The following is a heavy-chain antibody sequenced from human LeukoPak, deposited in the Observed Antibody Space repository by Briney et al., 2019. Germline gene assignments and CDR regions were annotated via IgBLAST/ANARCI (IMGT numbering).Heavy chain of an antibody. V-gene: IGHV3-23*01. CDR1: GFTFSSYA. CDR3: AKDDYYYYGMDV. Sequence: GGSLRLSCAASGFTFSSYAMSWVRQAPGKGLEWVSAISGSGGSTYYADSVKGRFTISRDNSKNTLYLQMNSLRVEDTAVYYCAKDDYYYYGMDVWGQGTTVTVSS. CDR2: ISGSGGST. J-gene: IGHJ6*02.